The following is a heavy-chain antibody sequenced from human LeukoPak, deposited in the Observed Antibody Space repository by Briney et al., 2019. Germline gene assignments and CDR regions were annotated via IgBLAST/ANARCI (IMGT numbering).Heavy chain of an antibody. J-gene: IGHJ4*02. CDR1: GGSISSYY. D-gene: IGHD4-17*01. Sequence: SETLSLTCTVSGGSISSYYWSLIRQPPGKGLEWIGYIYYSGSTNYNPSLKSRVTISVDTSKNQFSLKLSSVTAADTAVYYCARGWTTVTTIDYWGQGTLVTVSS. CDR2: IYYSGST. V-gene: IGHV4-59*01. CDR3: ARGWTTVTTIDY.